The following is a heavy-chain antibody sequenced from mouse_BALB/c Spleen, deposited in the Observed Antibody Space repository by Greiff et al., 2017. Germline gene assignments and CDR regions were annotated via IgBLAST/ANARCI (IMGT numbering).Heavy chain of an antibody. CDR2: ISNGGGST. Sequence: EVQLVESGGGLVQPGGSLTLSCAASGFTFSSYTMSWVRQTPETRLACVAYISNGGGSTYYPDTVKGRFTISRDNAKNTLYLQMSSLTSEDTAMYYCARRGNYYAIDYWGQGNPLTASS. V-gene: IGHV5-12-2*01. J-gene: IGHJ4*01. CDR3: ARRGNYYAIDY. CDR1: GFTFSSYT.